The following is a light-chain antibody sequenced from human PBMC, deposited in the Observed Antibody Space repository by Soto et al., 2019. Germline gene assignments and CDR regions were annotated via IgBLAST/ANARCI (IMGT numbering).Light chain of an antibody. Sequence: DIQLTQSPSSLSASVGDRVTITCRASQSMSDSLNWYQQKSGKAPILLIYSASSLESGVPSRFSGSGSGTDFTLTISSLQPEDFGTYFCQQSYSNSYTFGQGTTLEIK. J-gene: IGKJ2*01. V-gene: IGKV1-39*01. CDR3: QQSYSNSYT. CDR2: SAS. CDR1: QSMSDS.